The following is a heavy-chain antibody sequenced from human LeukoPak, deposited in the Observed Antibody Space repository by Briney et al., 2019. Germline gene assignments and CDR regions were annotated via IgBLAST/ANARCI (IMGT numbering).Heavy chain of an antibody. J-gene: IGHJ6*03. D-gene: IGHD3-9*01. CDR3: ARVVQLRYFDWLLYRDYYYMDV. CDR2: MNPNSGNT. V-gene: IGHV1-8*02. Sequence: ASVKVSCKASGHTFTNYGITWVRQAPGQGLEWMGWMNPNSGNTGYAQKFQGRVTMTRNTSISTAYMELSSLRSEDTAVYYCARVVQLRYFDWLLYRDYYYMDVWGKGTTVTISS. CDR1: GHTFTNYG.